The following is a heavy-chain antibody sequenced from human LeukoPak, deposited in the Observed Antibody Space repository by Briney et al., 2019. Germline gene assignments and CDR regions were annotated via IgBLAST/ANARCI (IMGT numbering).Heavy chain of an antibody. CDR3: ARGTMMVGP. CDR2: INFSGTT. Sequence: SVTLSLTCTVSGGSLGTYHWSWIRQPPGKGLEWIGYINFSGTTNYNPSLKSRVSISVDTSKNQFSLRLSSMTAADTAVYYCARGTMMVGPWGQGTQVTVSS. CDR1: GGSLGTYH. J-gene: IGHJ5*02. D-gene: IGHD3-22*01. V-gene: IGHV4-59*01.